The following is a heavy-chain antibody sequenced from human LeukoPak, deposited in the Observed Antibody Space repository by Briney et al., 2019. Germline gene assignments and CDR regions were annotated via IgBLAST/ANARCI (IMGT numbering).Heavy chain of an antibody. V-gene: IGHV4-39*01. J-gene: IGHJ6*03. CDR3: ATRSYFYHYMDV. CDR2: VYYSGNI. Sequence: SETLSLTCTVSGGSIRSSTYSWGWIRQPPGKGLEWIGNVYYSGNIYCSPSLKSRVTISVDSSKNQFSLKLTSVTAADTAIYYCATRSYFYHYMDVWGKGTTVTVSS. CDR1: GGSIRSSTYS.